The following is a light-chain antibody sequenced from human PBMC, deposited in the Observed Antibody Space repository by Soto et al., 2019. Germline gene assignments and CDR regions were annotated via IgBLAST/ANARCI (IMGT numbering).Light chain of an antibody. Sequence: QSVLTQPASVSGSPGQSITISCTGTNSDVGGYNYVSWYQQHPGKAPELMIYEVSHRPSGVSNRFSGSKSDNTASLTISGLQAEDEADYYCSSYTSISPLYVFGTGTKGTVL. J-gene: IGLJ1*01. V-gene: IGLV2-14*01. CDR1: NSDVGGYNY. CDR3: SSYTSISPLYV. CDR2: EVS.